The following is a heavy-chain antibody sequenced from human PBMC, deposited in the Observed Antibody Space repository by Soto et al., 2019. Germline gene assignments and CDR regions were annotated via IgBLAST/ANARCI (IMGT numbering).Heavy chain of an antibody. CDR2: ISYDGGSK. Sequence: PGGSLRLSCAASGFTFSNFGMHWVRQAPGKGLEWVAVISYDGGSKFYADSVKGRFTISRDNSENTLYLHMNSLRAEDTAVYYCAKGIGGQQLDRFDCWGQGTLVTVSS. CDR1: GFTFSNFG. CDR3: AKGIGGQQLDRFDC. J-gene: IGHJ4*02. D-gene: IGHD6-13*01. V-gene: IGHV3-30*18.